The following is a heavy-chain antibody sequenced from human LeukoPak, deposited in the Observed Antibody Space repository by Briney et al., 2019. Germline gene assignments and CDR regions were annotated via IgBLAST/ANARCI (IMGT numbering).Heavy chain of an antibody. CDR2: IYYSGST. Sequence: SETLSLTCAVYGGSFSAHYWSWIRQPPGKGLEWIGYIYYSGSTNYNPSLKSRVTISVDTSRNQFSLKLNSVTAADTAVYYCARDRSGYSSGWYHLGYWGQGTLVTVSS. V-gene: IGHV4-59*11. CDR1: GGSFSAHY. J-gene: IGHJ4*02. D-gene: IGHD6-19*01. CDR3: ARDRSGYSSGWYHLGY.